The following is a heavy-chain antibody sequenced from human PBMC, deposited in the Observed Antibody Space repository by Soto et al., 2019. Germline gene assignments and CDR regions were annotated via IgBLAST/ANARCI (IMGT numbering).Heavy chain of an antibody. Sequence: QVQLQESGPGLVKPSQTLSLTCTVSGGSISSGGYYWSWIRQHPGKGLEWIGYIYYSGSTYYNPSLKSRFTISVDTSKNQFSLKLSSVTAADTAVYYCARDEPVDTEGSDGMDVWGQGTTVTVSS. CDR3: ARDEPVDTEGSDGMDV. J-gene: IGHJ6*02. CDR2: IYYSGST. CDR1: GGSISSGGYY. V-gene: IGHV4-31*03. D-gene: IGHD5-12*01.